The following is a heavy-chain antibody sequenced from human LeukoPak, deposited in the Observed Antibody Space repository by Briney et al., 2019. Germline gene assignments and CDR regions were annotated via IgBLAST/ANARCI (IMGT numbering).Heavy chain of an antibody. V-gene: IGHV4-39*07. Sequence: SETLSLTCTVSGGSISSSSYYWSWIRQPPGKGLEWIGEINHSGSTNYNPSLKSRVTISVDTSKNQFSLKLSSVTAADTAVYYCARGSYNVVVVAATPKAIDYWGQGTLVTVSS. D-gene: IGHD2-15*01. CDR2: INHSGST. CDR3: ARGSYNVVVVAATPKAIDY. CDR1: GGSISSSSYY. J-gene: IGHJ4*02.